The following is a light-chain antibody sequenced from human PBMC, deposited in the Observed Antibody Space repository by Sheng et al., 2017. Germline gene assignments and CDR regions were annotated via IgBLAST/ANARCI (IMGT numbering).Light chain of an antibody. Sequence: SNVLTQPPSVSVAPGQTARIPCGGAGGWKSQCTTGTNRSQARPLCWSSMMTPTGPQGSLTGFSGSHSGTTATLTISRVEAWDEADYFCQVWDSIGDRYVFGSGTKVIVL. CDR1: GGWKSQ. CDR2: MTP. CDR3: QVWDSIGDRYV. J-gene: IGLJ1*01. V-gene: IGLV3-21*02.